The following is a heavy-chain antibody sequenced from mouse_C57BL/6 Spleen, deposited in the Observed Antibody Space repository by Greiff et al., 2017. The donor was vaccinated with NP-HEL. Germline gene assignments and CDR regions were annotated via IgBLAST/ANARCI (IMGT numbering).Heavy chain of an antibody. CDR1: GYTFTDYN. CDR2: INPNNGGT. J-gene: IGHJ1*03. CDR3: ARRVNYYGSSYNWYFDV. V-gene: IGHV1-18*01. Sequence: EVQLQQSGPELVKPGASVKIPCKASGYTFTDYNMDWVKQSHGKSLEWIGDINPNNGGTIYNQKFKGKATLTVDKSSSTAYMELRSLTSEDTAVYYCARRVNYYGSSYNWYFDVWGTGTTVTVSS. D-gene: IGHD1-1*01.